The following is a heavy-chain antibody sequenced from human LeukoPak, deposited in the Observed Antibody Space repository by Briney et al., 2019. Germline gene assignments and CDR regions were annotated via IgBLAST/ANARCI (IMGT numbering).Heavy chain of an antibody. J-gene: IGHJ3*02. CDR1: GFAFPTYA. V-gene: IGHV3-23*01. D-gene: IGHD1/OR15-1a*01. CDR3: AKEPRWEQLHSFDI. Sequence: GGSLRLSCVASGFAFPTYAMMWVRQVPGKGLEWVSSIRVSDGARFYADSVKGRFTMSRDNPKNTLFLQTNSLRPEDTAVYYCAKEPRWEQLHSFDIWGQGTTVTVSS. CDR2: IRVSDGAR.